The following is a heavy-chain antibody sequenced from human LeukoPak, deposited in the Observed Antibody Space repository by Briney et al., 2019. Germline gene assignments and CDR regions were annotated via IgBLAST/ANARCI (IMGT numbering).Heavy chain of an antibody. D-gene: IGHD1-26*01. J-gene: IGHJ4*02. Sequence: GGSLRLSCAASGFTFSSYAMSWVRQAPGKGLEWVSAISGSGGSTYYADSVKGRFTISRDNSKNALYLQMNSLRAKDTAVYYCAKGTYSGTYKAIDYWGQGTLVTVSS. CDR3: AKGTYSGTYKAIDY. CDR1: GFTFSSYA. V-gene: IGHV3-23*01. CDR2: ISGSGGST.